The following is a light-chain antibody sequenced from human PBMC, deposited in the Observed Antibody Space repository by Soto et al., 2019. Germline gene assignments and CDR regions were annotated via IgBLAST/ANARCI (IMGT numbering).Light chain of an antibody. Sequence: DIVLTQSPGTLSLSPGERATLSCRASQSVSSSYLAWYQQKPGQAPRLLIYGASTRATRIPARFSGSGSGTEFTLTISSLQSEDFAVYYCQQYDNWPPYTFGQGTKVDI. V-gene: IGKV3-15*01. CDR1: QSVSSSY. CDR2: GAS. CDR3: QQYDNWPPYT. J-gene: IGKJ2*01.